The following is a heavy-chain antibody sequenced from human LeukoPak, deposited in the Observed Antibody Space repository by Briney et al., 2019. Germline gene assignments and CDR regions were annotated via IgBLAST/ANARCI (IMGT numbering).Heavy chain of an antibody. D-gene: IGHD5-12*01. CDR2: VNPNSGGT. J-gene: IGHJ4*02. Sequence: ASVKLSFKASGYTFTVYYMHWVRQPPGQRLEWMGWVNPNSGGTNYAQKFQGRVTMTRDTSISTAYMELSRLTSDDTAVYYCARLIAYRGYDFRFDYWGQGTLVSVSS. CDR3: ARLIAYRGYDFRFDY. CDR1: GYTFTVYY. V-gene: IGHV1-2*02.